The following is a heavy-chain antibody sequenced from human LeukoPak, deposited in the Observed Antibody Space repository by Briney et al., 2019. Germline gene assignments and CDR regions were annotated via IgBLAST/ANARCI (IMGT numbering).Heavy chain of an antibody. V-gene: IGHV1-18*01. CDR2: ISAYNGNT. D-gene: IGHD3-10*01. Sequence: ASVKVSCKASGYTFTSYGISWVRQAPGQGLEWMGWISAYNGNTNYAQKLQGRVTMTTDTSTSTAYMELRSLRSDDTAVYYCARSRITTLSDAFDIWGQGTMVTVSS. J-gene: IGHJ3*02. CDR1: GYTFTSYG. CDR3: ARSRITTLSDAFDI.